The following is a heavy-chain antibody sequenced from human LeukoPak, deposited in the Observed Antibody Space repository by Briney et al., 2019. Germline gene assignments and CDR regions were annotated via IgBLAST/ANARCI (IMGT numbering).Heavy chain of an antibody. J-gene: IGHJ6*04. V-gene: IGHV3-48*03. Sequence: PGGSLRLSCAASGFTFSSYEMNWVRQAPGKGLEWVSYISSSGSIIYYADSVKGRFTISKDNVKNSLYLQINSLRAEDTAVYYCAELGITMIGGVWGKGTTVTISS. D-gene: IGHD3-10*02. CDR1: GFTFSSYE. CDR3: AELGITMIGGV. CDR2: ISSSGSII.